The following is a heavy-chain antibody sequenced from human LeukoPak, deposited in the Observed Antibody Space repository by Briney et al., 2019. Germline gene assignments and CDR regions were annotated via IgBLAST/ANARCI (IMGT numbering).Heavy chain of an antibody. V-gene: IGHV4-34*01. CDR1: GGSFSGYY. D-gene: IGHD2-15*01. CDR2: INHSGST. Sequence: SETLSLTCAVYGGSFSGYYWSWIRQPPGKGLEWIGEINHSGSTNYNPSLKSRVTMSVDTSKNQFSLKLSSVTAADTAMYYCAREDIVVFNDAFDIWGQGTMVTVSS. J-gene: IGHJ3*02. CDR3: AREDIVVFNDAFDI.